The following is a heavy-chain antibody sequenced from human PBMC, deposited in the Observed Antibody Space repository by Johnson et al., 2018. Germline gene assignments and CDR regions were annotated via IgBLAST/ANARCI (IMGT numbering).Heavy chain of an antibody. CDR3: AGDWTSGDFPHYFDS. V-gene: IGHV4-59*12. D-gene: IGHD2-21*01. J-gene: IGHJ4*02. CDR2: IYYSGNT. Sequence: QVQLQESGPGLVKPSETLSLTCTVSGASMSSNYWTWIRQPPGKGPEWIGNIYYSGNTNYKPSLKSRVTISLDKAKHQFSLNLSSVTAAGSAIYYCAGDWTSGDFPHYFDSLGQGTLVTVSS. CDR1: GASMSSNY.